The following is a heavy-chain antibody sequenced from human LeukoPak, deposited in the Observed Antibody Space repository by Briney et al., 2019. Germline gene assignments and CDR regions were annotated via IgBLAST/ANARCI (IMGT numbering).Heavy chain of an antibody. J-gene: IGHJ4*02. Sequence: ASVKVSCKASGYTFTGYYMHWVRQAPGQGLEWMGLINPNSGGTNYAQKFQGRVTMTRDASISAAYMELSRLTSDDTAVYYCARVRVGEDLDYWGQGTLVTVSS. D-gene: IGHD3-16*01. CDR1: GYTFTGYY. CDR2: INPNSGGT. CDR3: ARVRVGEDLDY. V-gene: IGHV1-2*02.